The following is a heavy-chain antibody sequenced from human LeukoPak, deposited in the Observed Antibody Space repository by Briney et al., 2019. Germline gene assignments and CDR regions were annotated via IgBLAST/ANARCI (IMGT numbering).Heavy chain of an antibody. V-gene: IGHV3-33*08. CDR2: IWYDGSNK. CDR3: ARDKSGYYDSSGYSVGNWFDP. CDR1: GFTFSSYG. Sequence: GGSLRLSCAASGFTFSSYGMHWVRQAPGKGLEWVAVIWYDGSNKYYADSVKGRFTISRDNSKNTLYLQMNSLRAEDTGVHYCARDKSGYYDSSGYSVGNWFDPWGQGTLVTVSS. D-gene: IGHD3-22*01. J-gene: IGHJ5*02.